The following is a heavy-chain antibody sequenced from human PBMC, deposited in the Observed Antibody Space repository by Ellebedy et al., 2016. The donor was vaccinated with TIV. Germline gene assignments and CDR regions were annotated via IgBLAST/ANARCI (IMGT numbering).Heavy chain of an antibody. J-gene: IGHJ4*02. CDR3: ARLVGATGNFDY. CDR1: GYSFTTYL. D-gene: IGHD1-26*01. Sequence: GESLKISCKGSGYSFTTYLIGWVRQMPGKGLEWMGIVYPGNSDTSYSPSFQGQVTISADKSISTAYLQWSSLKASDTAMYYCARLVGATGNFDYWGQGTLVTVSS. V-gene: IGHV5-51*01. CDR2: VYPGNSDT.